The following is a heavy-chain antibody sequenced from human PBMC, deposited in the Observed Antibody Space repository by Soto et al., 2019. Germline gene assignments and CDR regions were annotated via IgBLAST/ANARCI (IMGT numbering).Heavy chain of an antibody. CDR2: IYWDDDK. J-gene: IGHJ3*02. V-gene: IGHV2-5*02. Sequence: QITLKESGPTLVKPTQTLTLTCTFSGFSLSTSGVGVGWIRQPPGKALEWLALIYWDDDKRYSPSLKSRLTITKDPSNNQVVLTMTSVHPVDTTTYYCPHRIAVASPHHHAFDTWRQGTMVTVST. CDR1: GFSLSTSGVG. D-gene: IGHD6-19*01. CDR3: PHRIAVASPHHHAFDT.